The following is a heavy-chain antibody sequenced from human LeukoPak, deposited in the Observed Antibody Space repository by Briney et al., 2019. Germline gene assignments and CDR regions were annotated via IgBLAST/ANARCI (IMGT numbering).Heavy chain of an antibody. Sequence: SQTLSLTCAISGDSVSSNSAAWNWIRQSPSRGLEWLGRTYYRSKWYNDYAVSVKSRITINPDTSKNQFSLQLNSVTPEDTAVYYCAWGGAMVRGSVGDAFDIWGQGTMVTVSS. CDR3: AWGGAMVRGSVGDAFDI. V-gene: IGHV6-1*01. CDR2: TYYRSKWYN. D-gene: IGHD3-10*01. J-gene: IGHJ3*02. CDR1: GDSVSSNSAA.